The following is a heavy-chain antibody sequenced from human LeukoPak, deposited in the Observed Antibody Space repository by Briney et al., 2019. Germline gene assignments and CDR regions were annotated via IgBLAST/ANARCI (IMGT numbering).Heavy chain of an antibody. CDR3: TRETSSRYFDY. CDR2: MNPNSGRT. Sequence: GASVKVSCKASGYTFTNYDINWVRQATGQGLGWMGWMNPNSGRTGYAQNFQGRITITRNTSISTAYMELSSLRSEDTAVYYCTRETSSRYFDYWGQGTLVTVSS. J-gene: IGHJ4*02. CDR1: GYTFTNYD. V-gene: IGHV1-8*01.